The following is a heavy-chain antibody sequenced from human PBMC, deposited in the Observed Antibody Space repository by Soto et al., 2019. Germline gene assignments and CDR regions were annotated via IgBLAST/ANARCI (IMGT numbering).Heavy chain of an antibody. V-gene: IGHV3-48*01. CDR3: AKCHSGSYWALDY. CDR2: ISSSSSTI. CDR1: GFTLSSYS. Sequence: GESLKISCEASGFTLSSYSMNWARQAPGQGLEWVSYISSSSSTIYYADSVKGRFTISRDNSKNTLYLQMNSLRAEDTAAYYCAKCHSGSYWALDYWGQGTLVTVSS. J-gene: IGHJ4*02. D-gene: IGHD1-26*01.